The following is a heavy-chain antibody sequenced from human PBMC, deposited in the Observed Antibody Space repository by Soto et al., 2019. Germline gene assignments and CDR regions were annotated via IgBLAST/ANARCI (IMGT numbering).Heavy chain of an antibody. CDR2: IYSDGTT. V-gene: IGHV4-4*07. D-gene: IGHD2-2*01. Sequence: SETLSLTCTGSCGSISGYYWSWVRQPAGKGLEWVGRIYSDGTTNYSPSLKSRVTMSLDTSKDQFSLHLNSVTAADTAVYYCSRVGCSNSKCYTRGMDVWGQGTTVTVSS. CDR1: CGSISGYY. CDR3: SRVGCSNSKCYTRGMDV. J-gene: IGHJ6*02.